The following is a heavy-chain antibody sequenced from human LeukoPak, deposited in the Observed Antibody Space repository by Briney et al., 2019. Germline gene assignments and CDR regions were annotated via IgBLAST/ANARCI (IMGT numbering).Heavy chain of an antibody. V-gene: IGHV4-38-2*01. CDR1: GFSISSGYF. CDR2: IFHSGIT. Sequence: SETLSLTCAVSGFSISSGYFWAWIRQSPGKGLEWIGSIFHSGITYYNPSLKSRITISVDTSKNQFSLKLSSVTAADTAVYYCARLLYTYKTDYWGQGTLVTVSS. D-gene: IGHD3-10*01. CDR3: ARLLYTYKTDY. J-gene: IGHJ4*02.